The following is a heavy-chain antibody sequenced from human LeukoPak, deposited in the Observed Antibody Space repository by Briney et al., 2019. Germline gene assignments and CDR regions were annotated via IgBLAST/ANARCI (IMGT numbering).Heavy chain of an antibody. CDR1: GFTFSSYG. J-gene: IGHJ4*02. D-gene: IGHD6-19*01. CDR2: ISYDGSNK. V-gene: IGHV3-30*18. CDR3: AKDYAWLEYYFDY. Sequence: GGSLRLSCAASGFTFSSYGMHWVRQAPGKGLEWVAVISYDGSNKYYADSVKGRFTISRDNSKNTLYLQMNSLRAEDTAVYYCAKDYAWLEYYFDYWGQGTLVTVSS.